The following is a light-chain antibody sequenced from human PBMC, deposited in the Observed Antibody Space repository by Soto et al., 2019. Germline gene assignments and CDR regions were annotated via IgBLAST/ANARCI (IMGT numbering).Light chain of an antibody. Sequence: QLVLTQPPSVSGAPGQRVTISCTGSRSNIGAGYDVHWYKQLPGRAPKVLIYGNTNRPSGVPDRFSGSKSGTSASLAITGLLADDEADYYCQSYDNSLSGWVFGGGTKLTVL. V-gene: IGLV1-40*01. CDR2: GNT. CDR3: QSYDNSLSGWV. CDR1: RSNIGAGYD. J-gene: IGLJ3*02.